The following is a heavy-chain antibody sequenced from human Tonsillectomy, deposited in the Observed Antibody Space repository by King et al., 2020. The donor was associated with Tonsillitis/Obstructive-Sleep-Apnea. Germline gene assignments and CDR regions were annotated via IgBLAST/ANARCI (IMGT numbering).Heavy chain of an antibody. V-gene: IGHV3-64*01. J-gene: IGHJ4*02. CDR1: GFTFSSYA. Sequence: VQLVESGGGLVQPGGSLRLSCAASGFTFSSYAMHWVRQTPGKGLDYVSAIGSNGVNTYYANSVKGRFTISRDNSKNTLYLQMGSLRAEDMAVYYCARVGESGYFDYWGQGTLVTVSS. CDR2: IGSNGVNT. CDR3: ARVGESGYFDY. D-gene: IGHD5-12*01.